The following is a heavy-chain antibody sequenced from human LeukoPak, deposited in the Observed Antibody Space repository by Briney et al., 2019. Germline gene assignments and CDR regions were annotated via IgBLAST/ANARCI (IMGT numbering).Heavy chain of an antibody. Sequence: GASVTFSCKAPGYTYTSYNMHWVRQAPGQGLEWMGIINPSGGSTSYAQKFQGRVTMTRDTSTSTVYMELSSLRSEDTAVYYCARSSSVAGIFDYGMDVWGQGTTVTASS. J-gene: IGHJ6*02. CDR1: GYTYTSYN. D-gene: IGHD6-19*01. CDR3: ARSSSVAGIFDYGMDV. V-gene: IGHV1-46*01. CDR2: INPSGGST.